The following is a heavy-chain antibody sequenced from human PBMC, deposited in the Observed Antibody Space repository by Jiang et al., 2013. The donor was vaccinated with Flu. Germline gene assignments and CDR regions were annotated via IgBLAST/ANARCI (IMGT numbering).Heavy chain of an antibody. Sequence: KPTQTLTLTCTFSGFSLSTSGVGVGWIRQPPGKALEWLALIYWDDDKPYSPSLRSRLTITKDTSKNQVVLRMTNMDPVDTATYYCAHSLWYDTSGSYYGIRFDYW. D-gene: IGHD3-22*01. V-gene: IGHV2-5*02. CDR1: GFSLSTSGVG. CDR2: IYWDDDK. CDR3: AHSLWYDTSGSYYGIRFDY. J-gene: IGHJ4*01.